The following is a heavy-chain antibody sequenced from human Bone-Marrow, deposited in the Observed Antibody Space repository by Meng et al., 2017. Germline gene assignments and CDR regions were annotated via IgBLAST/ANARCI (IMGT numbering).Heavy chain of an antibody. V-gene: IGHV3-66*01. CDR1: GFTVSSNY. J-gene: IGHJ2*01. CDR2: IYSGGST. D-gene: IGHD1-26*01. Sequence: VQRWGPGGGWVQPGGSLRLSCAASGFTVSSNYMSWVRQAPGKGLEWVSVIYSGGSTYYADSVKGRFTISRDNSKNTLYLQMKSLRAEDTAVYYCVRVRSYPYWYFGLWGRGTLVTVSS. CDR3: VRVRSYPYWYFGL.